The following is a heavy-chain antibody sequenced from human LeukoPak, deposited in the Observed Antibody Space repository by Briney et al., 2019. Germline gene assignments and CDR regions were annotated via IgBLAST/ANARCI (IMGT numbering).Heavy chain of an antibody. CDR2: INIDSITV. CDR3: AKVPGQSGTYWYYSHYMDV. V-gene: IGHV3-48*01. Sequence: PGGSLRLSCAASGFPLSSYSINWVRQAPGKGLEWVSYINIDSITVNYADSVKGRFTISRDNAKNTLYLQMNSLRAEDTAVYYCAKVPGQSGTYWYYSHYMDVWGKGTTVTVSS. J-gene: IGHJ6*03. CDR1: GFPLSSYS. D-gene: IGHD3-10*01.